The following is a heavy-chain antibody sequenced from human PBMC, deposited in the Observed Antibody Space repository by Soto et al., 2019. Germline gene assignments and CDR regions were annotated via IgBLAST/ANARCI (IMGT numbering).Heavy chain of an antibody. D-gene: IGHD4-4*01. J-gene: IGHJ6*02. Sequence: GGSLRLSCEASGFAFISYGMHWVRQAPGKGLEWVAVISYDGSNKYYADSVKGRFTISRDNSKNTLYLQMNSLRAEDTAIYYCAKDDYSNLRFCFYGMDMWGQGTTVTVSS. CDR3: AKDDYSNLRFCFYGMDM. CDR1: GFAFISYG. CDR2: ISYDGSNK. V-gene: IGHV3-30*18.